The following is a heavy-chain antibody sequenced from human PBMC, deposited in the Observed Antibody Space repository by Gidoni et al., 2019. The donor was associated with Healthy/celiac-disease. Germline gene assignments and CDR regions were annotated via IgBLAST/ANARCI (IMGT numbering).Heavy chain of an antibody. CDR2: INPNSGGT. V-gene: IGHV1-2*02. Sequence: QVQLVQSGAEVNKPGASVTVSCKASGYHFTGYYMHWVRQAPGQGLEWMGWINPNSGGTNDAQKFQGRVTMTRDTSISTAYMELSRLRSDDTAVYYCARGYAAAGQLIFDYWGQGTLVTVSS. D-gene: IGHD6-13*01. J-gene: IGHJ4*02. CDR3: ARGYAAAGQLIFDY. CDR1: GYHFTGYY.